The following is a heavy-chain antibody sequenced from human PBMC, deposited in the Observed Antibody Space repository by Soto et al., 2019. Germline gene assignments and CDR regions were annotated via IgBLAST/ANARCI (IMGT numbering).Heavy chain of an antibody. CDR1: GYTFTSYD. Sequence: ASVKVSCKASGYTFTSYDINWVRQATGQGLEWMGWMNPNSGNTGHAQKFQGRVTMTRNTSISTAYMELSSLRSEDTAVYYCARGRGYYDFWSLRPWGQGTLVTVSS. V-gene: IGHV1-8*01. CDR2: MNPNSGNT. CDR3: ARGRGYYDFWSLRP. D-gene: IGHD3-3*01. J-gene: IGHJ5*02.